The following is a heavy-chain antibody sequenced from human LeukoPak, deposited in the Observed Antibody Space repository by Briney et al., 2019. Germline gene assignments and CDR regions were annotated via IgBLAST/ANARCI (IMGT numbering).Heavy chain of an antibody. D-gene: IGHD3-10*01. J-gene: IGHJ5*02. CDR3: ARGRFGEWDNWFDP. CDR2: INPNSGAT. V-gene: IGHV1-2*02. Sequence: GASVKVSCKASGYTFTGHYIHWVRQAPGQGLEWMAWINPNSGATNYAQKFQGRVTMTRDTSISTAYMELSRLTSDDTAVYCCARGRFGEWDNWFDPWGQGTLVTVSS. CDR1: GYTFTGHY.